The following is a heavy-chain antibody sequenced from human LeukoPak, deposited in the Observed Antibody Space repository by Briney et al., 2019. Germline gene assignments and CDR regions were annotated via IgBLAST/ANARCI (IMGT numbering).Heavy chain of an antibody. CDR1: GGSFGGYY. CDR2: INHSGST. Sequence: PSETLSLTCAVYGGSFGGYYWSWIRQPPGKGLEWIGEINHSGSTNYNPSLKSRVTISVDTSKNQFSLKLSSVTAADTAVYYCARNRAFNYYGSGSYSYYFDYWGQGTLVTVSS. D-gene: IGHD3-10*01. J-gene: IGHJ4*02. CDR3: ARNRAFNYYGSGSYSYYFDY. V-gene: IGHV4-34*01.